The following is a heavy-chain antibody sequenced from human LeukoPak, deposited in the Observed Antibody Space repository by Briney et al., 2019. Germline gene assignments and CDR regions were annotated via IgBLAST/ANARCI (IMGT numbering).Heavy chain of an antibody. V-gene: IGHV3-30*02. Sequence: GGSLRLSCEASGFTFSSYWMSCVRQAPGKGLEWVAFIRYDGSNKYYADSVKGRFTISRDNSKNTLYLQMNSLRAEDTAVYYCARSYSSTPQYYYYYYMDVWGKGTTVTVSS. CDR3: ARSYSSTPQYYYYYYMDV. J-gene: IGHJ6*03. D-gene: IGHD6-13*01. CDR2: IRYDGSNK. CDR1: GFTFSSYW.